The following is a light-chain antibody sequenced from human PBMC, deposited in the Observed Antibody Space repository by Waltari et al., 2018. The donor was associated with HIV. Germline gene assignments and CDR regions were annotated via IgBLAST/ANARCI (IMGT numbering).Light chain of an antibody. CDR2: GSS. V-gene: IGKV3-20*01. J-gene: IGKJ1*01. CDR1: QTISINF. CDR3: LLYGDSPRWT. Sequence: NLLTQSPGTLSLSPGERVTLSCRTRQTISINFLGWYQSKSGQAPRLLFYGSSTRAPGIPDRFSATGSDTGSETDFTLTINRLEPEDFATYYCLLYGDSPRWTFGPGTKV.